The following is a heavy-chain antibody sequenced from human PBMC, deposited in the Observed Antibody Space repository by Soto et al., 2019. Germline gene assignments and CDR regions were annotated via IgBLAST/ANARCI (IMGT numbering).Heavy chain of an antibody. CDR1: GGSISSSNW. J-gene: IGHJ4*02. CDR3: ARWRVGATIAVGFDY. Sequence: PSETLSLTCAVSGGSISSSNWWSWVRQPPGKGLEWIGEIYHSGSTNYNPSLKSRVTISVDKSKNQFSLKLSSVTAADTAVYYCARWRVGATIAVGFDYWGQGTLVTVSS. D-gene: IGHD1-26*01. CDR2: IYHSGST. V-gene: IGHV4-4*02.